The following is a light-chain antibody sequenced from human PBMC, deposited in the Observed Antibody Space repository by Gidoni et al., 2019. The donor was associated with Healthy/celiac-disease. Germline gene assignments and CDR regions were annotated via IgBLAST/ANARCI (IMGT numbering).Light chain of an antibody. J-gene: IGKJ2*01. V-gene: IGKV3-11*01. Sequence: ETVWTQSPATLPFSPGERATHSFWASQSVTSNLAWYQQTPGQAPRLLIYVASFRAPGIPARFIGSGSGTAFTLPISSLEPDDFAVSYCQQRSNWPPYTFGQXTKLEIK. CDR3: QQRSNWPPYT. CDR2: VAS. CDR1: QSVTSN.